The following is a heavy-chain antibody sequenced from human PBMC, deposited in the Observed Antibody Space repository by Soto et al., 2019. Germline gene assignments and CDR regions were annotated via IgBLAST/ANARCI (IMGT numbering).Heavy chain of an antibody. J-gene: IGHJ4*02. CDR2: IFPGSGGT. CDR3: AREWQRGTDY. V-gene: IGHV1-2*02. D-gene: IGHD6-25*01. CDR1: GYICTTYF. Sequence: ASVKVSCKASGYICTTYFLRWVRQAPGQGLEWLGWIFPGSGGTNYAQKFQGRVTMTRDPSINTAYMELSRLTSDDTGVYYCAREWQRGTDYWGQGALVPVSS.